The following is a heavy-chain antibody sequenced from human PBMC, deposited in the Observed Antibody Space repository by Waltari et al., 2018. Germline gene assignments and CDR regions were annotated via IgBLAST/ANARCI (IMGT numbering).Heavy chain of an antibody. Sequence: QGQLVQSGAEVKKPGSSVKVSCTSSGGSLNFYSLSWVRQAPGQGLEWMGWINPNSGGTHCGQKFQGRVTMTRDTSISTAYMELNRLTSDDTAVYYCARDRIADIGGWYEEWGQGTLVTVSS. CDR2: INPNSGGT. CDR1: GGSLNFYS. J-gene: IGHJ4*02. D-gene: IGHD6-19*01. V-gene: IGHV1-2*02. CDR3: ARDRIADIGGWYEE.